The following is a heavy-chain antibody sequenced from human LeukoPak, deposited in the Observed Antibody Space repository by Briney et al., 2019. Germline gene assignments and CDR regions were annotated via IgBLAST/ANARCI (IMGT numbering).Heavy chain of an antibody. V-gene: IGHV3-33*01. J-gene: IGHJ4*02. D-gene: IGHD4-17*01. CDR1: GFTFSSYG. CDR3: ASFDGDYFFDY. CDR2: IWHDGIYK. Sequence: GGSLRLSCAASGFTFSSYGMHWVRQAPGKGLEWVAVIWHDGIYKYYADSVKGRFTISRDDSKNTLYLEMNSLRAEDTAVYYCASFDGDYFFDYWGQGVMVTVSS.